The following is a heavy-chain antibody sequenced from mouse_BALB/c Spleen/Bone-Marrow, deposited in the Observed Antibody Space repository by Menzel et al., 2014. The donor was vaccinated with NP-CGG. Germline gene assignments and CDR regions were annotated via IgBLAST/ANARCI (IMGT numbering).Heavy chain of an antibody. Sequence: EVKLMESGGGLVQPGGSLRLSRAASGFTFTDYYISWVRQPPGKALEWLGFIRNKVKGYTTDYSASVKGRFTISRDNSQSISYLQMNTLRAEDSATYYCARDENVGIYWYFDVWGAGTTVTVSS. CDR3: ARDENVGIYWYFDV. V-gene: IGHV7-3*02. CDR1: GFTFTDYY. J-gene: IGHJ1*01. CDR2: IRNKVKGYTT.